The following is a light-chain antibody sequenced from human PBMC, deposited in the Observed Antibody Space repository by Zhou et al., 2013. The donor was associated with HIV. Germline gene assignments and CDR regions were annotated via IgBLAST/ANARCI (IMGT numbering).Light chain of an antibody. Sequence: DIHMTQSPSTLSASVGDRVTITCRASQRITSRVAWYQQKPGKVPKILIYKASSLESGVPSRFSGGGSGTEFTLTISSLQPDDFATYYCQQLSAYPITFGQGTRLDI. CDR3: QQLSAYPIT. J-gene: IGKJ5*01. CDR1: QRITSR. V-gene: IGKV1-5*03. CDR2: KAS.